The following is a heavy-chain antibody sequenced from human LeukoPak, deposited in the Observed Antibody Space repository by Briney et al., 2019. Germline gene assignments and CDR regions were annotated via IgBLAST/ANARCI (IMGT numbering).Heavy chain of an antibody. V-gene: IGHV4-34*01. Sequence: SETLSLTCAVYGGSFSGYYWSWIRQPPGKGLEWIGEINHSGSTNYNPSLKNRVTISVDTSKNQFSLKLSSVTAADTAVYYCARLITMIVVGMNWFDPWGQGTLVTVSS. CDR1: GGSFSGYY. CDR3: ARLITMIVVGMNWFDP. D-gene: IGHD3-22*01. CDR2: INHSGST. J-gene: IGHJ5*02.